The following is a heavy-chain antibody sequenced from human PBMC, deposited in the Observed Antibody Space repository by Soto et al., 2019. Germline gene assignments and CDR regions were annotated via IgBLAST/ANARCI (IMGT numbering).Heavy chain of an antibody. CDR2: ISSSGST. D-gene: IGHD5-12*01. CDR3: AKGARDVDS. V-gene: IGHV3-23*01. Sequence: EVQLLESGGGLVQPGGSLRISCAASGFTFSSQTMSWVRQAPGKGLEWVSVISSSGSTSYTDSVEGRFTISKDSSKNTLYLQLNSLRVEDTAVYYCAKGARDVDSWGQGTLVTVSS. J-gene: IGHJ4*02. CDR1: GFTFSSQT.